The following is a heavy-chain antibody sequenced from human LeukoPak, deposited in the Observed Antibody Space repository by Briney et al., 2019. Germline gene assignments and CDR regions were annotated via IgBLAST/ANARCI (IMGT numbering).Heavy chain of an antibody. Sequence: GGSLRLSCAASGFTFSSYGMHWVRQAPGKGLEWVAFIRYDGSNKYYADSVKGRFTISRDNSKNTLYLQMNSLRAEDTAVYYCAKDRMVRGENYYFDYWGQGTLVTVSS. J-gene: IGHJ4*02. CDR3: AKDRMVRGENYYFDY. CDR2: IRYDGSNK. CDR1: GFTFSSYG. V-gene: IGHV3-30*02. D-gene: IGHD3-10*01.